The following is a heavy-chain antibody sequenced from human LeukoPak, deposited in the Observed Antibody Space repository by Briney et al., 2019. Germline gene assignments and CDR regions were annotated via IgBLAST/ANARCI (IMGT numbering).Heavy chain of an antibody. CDR3: AKDRSTYNVLTGYLES. D-gene: IGHD3-9*01. J-gene: IGHJ5*02. V-gene: IGHV3-30*18. CDR2: ISFDGGDK. Sequence: PARSLRLSCAASGFTFSNYGMPWVRQAPGKGLEWVALISFDGGDKDYMDSVKGRFNLARDNSSNTLYLQMNNLRAEDTAVYYCAKDRSTYNVLTGYLESWGQGTLVTVSS. CDR1: GFTFSNYG.